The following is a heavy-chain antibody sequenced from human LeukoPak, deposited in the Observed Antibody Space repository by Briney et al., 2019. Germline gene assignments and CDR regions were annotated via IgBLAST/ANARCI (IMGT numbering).Heavy chain of an antibody. J-gene: IGHJ4*02. V-gene: IGHV4-59*01. CDR1: GGSISTYY. D-gene: IGHD4-17*01. CDR3: ARDFFGDFHFDY. Sequence: PSKTLSLTCTVSGGSISTYYWNWIRQPPGKGLEWIGYIYYSGSTNYNPSLKSRVTISVDTSKNQFSLKLSSVTAADTAVYYCARDFFGDFHFDYWGQGTLVTVSS. CDR2: IYYSGST.